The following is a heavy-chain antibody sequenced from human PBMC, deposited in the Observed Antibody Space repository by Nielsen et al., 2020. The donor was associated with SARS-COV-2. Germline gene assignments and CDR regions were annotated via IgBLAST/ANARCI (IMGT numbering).Heavy chain of an antibody. CDR2: IYYSGST. Sequence: LRLSCTVSGGSISSGDYYWSWIRQPPGKGLEWIGCIYYSGSTYYNPSLKSRVTISVDTSKNQFSLKLSSVTAADTAVYYCARATPGSSSWSFYYYYYMDVWGKGTTVTVSS. V-gene: IGHV4-30-4*01. D-gene: IGHD6-13*01. CDR1: GGSISSGDYY. CDR3: ARATPGSSSWSFYYYYYMDV. J-gene: IGHJ6*03.